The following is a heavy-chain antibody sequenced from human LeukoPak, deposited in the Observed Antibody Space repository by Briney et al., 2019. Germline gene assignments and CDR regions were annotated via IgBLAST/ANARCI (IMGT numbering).Heavy chain of an antibody. V-gene: IGHV4-39*01. CDR2: IYYSGST. CDR3: ARTPVVPVNWFDP. J-gene: IGHJ5*02. Sequence: SETLSLTCTVSGGSISSSSYYWGWIRQPPGKGLEWIGSIYYSGSTYYNPSLKSRVTISVDTSKNQFSLKLSSVTAADTAVYYCARTPVVPVNWFDPWGQGTLVTVSS. D-gene: IGHD2-2*01. CDR1: GGSISSSSYY.